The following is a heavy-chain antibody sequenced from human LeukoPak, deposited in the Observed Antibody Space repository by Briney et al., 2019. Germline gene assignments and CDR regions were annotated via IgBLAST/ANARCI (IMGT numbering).Heavy chain of an antibody. J-gene: IGHJ6*02. V-gene: IGHV3-30*04. CDR3: AKVSCSSTSCYWYYYYYGMDV. CDR2: ISYDGSNK. D-gene: IGHD2-2*01. Sequence: PGRSLRLSCAASGFTFSSYAMHWVRQAPGKGLEWVAVISYDGSNKYYADSVKGRFTISRDSSKNTLYLQMNSLRAEDTAVYYCAKVSCSSTSCYWYYYYYGMDVWGQGTTVTVSS. CDR1: GFTFSSYA.